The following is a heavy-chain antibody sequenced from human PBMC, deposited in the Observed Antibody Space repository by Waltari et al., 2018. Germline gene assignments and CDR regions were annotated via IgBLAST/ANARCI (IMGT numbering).Heavy chain of an antibody. Sequence: QVQLVQSGAEVLRPGASVKVSCQASGDTFINYEINWVRQAAGQGLEWMGWVNPNTGATAYAQKLPGRFTMTWDTFISTAYMELSNLISDNTGVLYWARGRDVFAHFAYNWLDPWGQGTLVTVSS. CDR2: VNPNTGAT. V-gene: IGHV1-8*02. CDR1: GDTFINYE. D-gene: IGHD2-21*01. CDR3: ARGRDVFAHFAYNWLDP. J-gene: IGHJ5*02.